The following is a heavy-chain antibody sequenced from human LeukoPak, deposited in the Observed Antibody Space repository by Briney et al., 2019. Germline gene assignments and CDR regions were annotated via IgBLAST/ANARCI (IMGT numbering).Heavy chain of an antibody. CDR2: IIPIFGTA. J-gene: IGHJ4*02. D-gene: IGHD3-10*01. Sequence: ASVKVSCKASGCTFSSYAISWVRQAPGQGLEWMGGIIPIFGTANYAQKFQGRVTVTADESTSTAYMELSSLRSEDTAVYYCASRYYYGSGSYYKEPDYWGQGTLVTVSS. CDR3: ASRYYYGSGSYYKEPDY. V-gene: IGHV1-69*13. CDR1: GCTFSSYA.